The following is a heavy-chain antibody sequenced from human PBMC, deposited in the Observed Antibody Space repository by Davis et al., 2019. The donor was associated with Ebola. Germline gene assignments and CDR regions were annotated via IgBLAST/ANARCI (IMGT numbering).Heavy chain of an antibody. Sequence: MPSETLSLTCAVYGGSFSGYYWTWIRQPPGKGLEWIGYIYYSGSTNYNPSLKSRVTISVDTSKNQFSLKLGSVTAADTAVYYCARGGGYCSSTSCYPYYYYYGMDVWGQGTTVTVSS. J-gene: IGHJ6*02. CDR3: ARGGGYCSSTSCYPYYYYYGMDV. V-gene: IGHV4-34*01. CDR2: IYYSGST. D-gene: IGHD2-2*01. CDR1: GGSFSGYY.